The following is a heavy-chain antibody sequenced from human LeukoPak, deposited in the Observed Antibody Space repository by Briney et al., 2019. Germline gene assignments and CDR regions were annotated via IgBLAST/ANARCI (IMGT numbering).Heavy chain of an antibody. Sequence: PGGSLRLSCAASRFTLSNYWMSWVRQAPGQGLEWVANIKQDGSDTYYVDSVKGRFTISRDNAKNSLSLQMNSLRAEDTAVYYCARQRGSGCLDYWGQGTLVTVSS. CDR3: ARQRGSGCLDY. V-gene: IGHV3-7*01. J-gene: IGHJ4*02. D-gene: IGHD6-19*01. CDR1: RFTLSNYW. CDR2: IKQDGSDT.